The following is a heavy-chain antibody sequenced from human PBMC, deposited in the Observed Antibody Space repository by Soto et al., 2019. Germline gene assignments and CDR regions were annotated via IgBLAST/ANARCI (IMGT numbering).Heavy chain of an antibody. CDR1: GYTFTNFG. Sequence: ASVKVSCKASGYTFTNFGISWARQAPGQGLEWMGWISAYNGNTNYAQNFQGRLTMTTDTSTSTAYMDLGSLTSDDTAVYYCVMVDNYVTPTPQDVWGQGTTVTVSS. D-gene: IGHD3-16*01. V-gene: IGHV1-18*01. J-gene: IGHJ6*02. CDR2: ISAYNGNT. CDR3: VMVDNYVTPTPQDV.